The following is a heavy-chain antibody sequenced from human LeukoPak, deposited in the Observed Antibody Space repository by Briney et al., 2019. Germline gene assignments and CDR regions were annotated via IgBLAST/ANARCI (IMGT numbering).Heavy chain of an antibody. J-gene: IGHJ4*02. Sequence: GSLRLSCATTGFKFNIYYMSWVRQAPGKGPEWVATINEDGSEMYYVDSVRGRFTVSRDNAKNSQYLQMNSLRAEDTAVYYCAKEEARLFYDSSGYFDWGQGTLVTVSS. CDR1: GFKFNIYY. CDR3: AKEEARLFYDSSGYFD. V-gene: IGHV3-7*03. D-gene: IGHD3-22*01. CDR2: INEDGSEM.